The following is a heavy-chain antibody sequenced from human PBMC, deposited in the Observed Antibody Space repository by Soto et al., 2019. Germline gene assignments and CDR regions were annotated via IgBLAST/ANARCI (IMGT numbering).Heavy chain of an antibody. CDR1: GFTFSSYA. D-gene: IGHD3-22*01. V-gene: IGHV3-23*01. J-gene: IGHJ1*01. CDR3: AKAIWYYYDSSGYPGYFQH. CDR2: ISGIGGST. Sequence: VGSLRLSCAASGFTFSSYAMSWVRQAPGKGLEWVSAISGIGGSTYYADSVKGRFTISRDNSKNTLYLQMNSLRAEDTAVYYCAKAIWYYYDSSGYPGYFQHWGQGTLVTVSS.